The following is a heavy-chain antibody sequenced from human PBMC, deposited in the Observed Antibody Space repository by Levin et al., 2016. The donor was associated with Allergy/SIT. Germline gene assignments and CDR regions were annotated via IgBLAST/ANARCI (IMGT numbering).Heavy chain of an antibody. D-gene: IGHD3-22*01. CDR2: IIPILGIA. V-gene: IGHV1-69*04. Sequence: SVKVSCKASGGTFSSYTISWVRQAPGQGLEWMGRIIPILGIANYAQKFQGRVTITADKSTSTAYMELSSLRSEDTAVYYCARDQGRSWYYDSSGYFNWFDPWGPGEPWSPSPQ. CDR1: GGTFSSYT. CDR3: ARDQGRSWYYDSSGYFNWFDP. J-gene: IGHJ5*02.